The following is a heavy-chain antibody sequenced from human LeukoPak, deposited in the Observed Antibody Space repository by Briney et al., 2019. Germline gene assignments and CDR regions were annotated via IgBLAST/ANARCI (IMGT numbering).Heavy chain of an antibody. CDR1: GGSFSGYY. V-gene: IGHV4-34*01. CDR2: INHSGST. CDR3: ARGGGVWGSYRYFDY. J-gene: IGHJ4*02. D-gene: IGHD3-16*02. Sequence: SETLSLTCAVYGGSFSGYYWSWIRQPPGKGLEWIGEINHSGSTNYNPSLKSRVTISVDTSKNQFSLTLSAVAAADTAVDYCARGGGVWGSYRYFDYWGQGTLVTVSS.